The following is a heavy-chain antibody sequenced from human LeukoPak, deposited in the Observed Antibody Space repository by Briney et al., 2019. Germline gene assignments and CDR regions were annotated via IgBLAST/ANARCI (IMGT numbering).Heavy chain of an antibody. Sequence: PSETLSLTCGVYGESFSNYYWSWIRQSPGKGLEWIGEINHSGSTNYNPSLKSRVTISVDTSKNQFSLKLSSVTAADTAVYYCARAGLRFFDWSNSYYYAIDVWGQGTTVSVSS. CDR1: GESFSNYY. V-gene: IGHV4-34*01. CDR2: INHSGST. CDR3: ARAGLRFFDWSNSYYYAIDV. J-gene: IGHJ6*02. D-gene: IGHD3-9*01.